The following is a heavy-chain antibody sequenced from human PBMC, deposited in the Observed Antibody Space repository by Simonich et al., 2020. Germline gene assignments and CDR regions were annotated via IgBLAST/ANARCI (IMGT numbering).Heavy chain of an antibody. CDR3: ARARYCSSTSCYNWFDP. D-gene: IGHD2-2*01. CDR2: MNPNSGNT. CDR1: GYTFTSYD. V-gene: IGHV1-8*03. Sequence: QVQLVQSGAEVKKPGASVKVSCKASGYTFTSYDINWVRQATGQGLARMGWMNPNSGNTGYAHKFQGRVTITSNTSISTAYMELSSLISEDTAVYYCARARYCSSTSCYNWFDPWGQGTLVTVSS. J-gene: IGHJ5*02.